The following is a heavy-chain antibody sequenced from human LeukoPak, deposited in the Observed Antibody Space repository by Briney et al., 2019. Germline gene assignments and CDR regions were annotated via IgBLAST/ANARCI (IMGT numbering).Heavy chain of an antibody. CDR2: IFQSGSA. D-gene: IGHD5-24*01. Sequence: PSETLSLTCGVSGGSITQTNYWTWVRQPPGKGLEWVGEIFQSGSANYNPSLKSRVTISVDKSKNQFSLNLSSVTAADTAVYYCARNPRNGHTFDYWGQGTLVTVSS. CDR1: GGSITQTNY. V-gene: IGHV4-4*02. CDR3: ARNPRNGHTFDY. J-gene: IGHJ4*02.